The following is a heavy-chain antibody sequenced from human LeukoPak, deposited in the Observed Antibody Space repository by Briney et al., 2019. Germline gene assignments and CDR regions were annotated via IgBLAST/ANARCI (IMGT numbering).Heavy chain of an antibody. J-gene: IGHJ4*02. CDR2: ISGSGGDT. V-gene: IGHV3-23*01. CDR3: AKKGATTGDFDY. CDR1: GFTFSNFL. D-gene: IGHD1-26*01. Sequence: GGSLRLSCAASGFTFSNFLMTWVRQAPGKGPEWVSAISGSGGDTYYADSVKGRFTISRDNSKYTLYLQMNSLRAEDTAVYYCAKKGATTGDFDYWGQGTLVTVSS.